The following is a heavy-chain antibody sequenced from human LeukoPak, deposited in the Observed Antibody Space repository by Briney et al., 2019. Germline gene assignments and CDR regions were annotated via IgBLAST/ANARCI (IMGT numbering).Heavy chain of an antibody. Sequence: GSLRLSCVASGFTFRSYWMSWVRQPPGKGLEWIGEINHSGSTNYNPSLKSRVTISVDTSKSQFSLKLSSVTAADTAVYYCARGRRQLYKGLDYWGQGTLVTVSS. D-gene: IGHD6-13*01. CDR3: ARGRRQLYKGLDY. CDR1: GFTFRSYW. J-gene: IGHJ4*02. V-gene: IGHV4-34*01. CDR2: INHSGST.